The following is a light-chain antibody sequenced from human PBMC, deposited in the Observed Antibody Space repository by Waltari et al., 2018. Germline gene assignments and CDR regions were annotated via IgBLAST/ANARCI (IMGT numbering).Light chain of an antibody. Sequence: QSALTQPRSVSGSPGQSVTISCTGTSSDVGGYNYVSWYKHLPGKAPKLIIYDVTKWPSGVPDRFSGSKSGNTASLTISGLLGEDEADYYCCSYGGSSWVFGGGTKLTVL. CDR2: DVT. CDR3: CSYGGSSWV. V-gene: IGLV2-11*01. J-gene: IGLJ3*02. CDR1: SSDVGGYNY.